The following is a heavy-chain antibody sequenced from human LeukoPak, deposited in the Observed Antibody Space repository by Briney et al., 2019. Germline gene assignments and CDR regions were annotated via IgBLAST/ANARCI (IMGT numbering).Heavy chain of an antibody. CDR2: IYYSGST. J-gene: IGHJ6*02. Sequence: SETLSLTCTVSGGSISSYYWSWIRQPPGKGLEWTGYIYYSGSTNYNPSLKSRVTISVDTSKNQFSLKLSSVTAADTAVYYCAGREPRYGMDVWGQGTTVTVSS. CDR3: AGREPRYGMDV. V-gene: IGHV4-59*01. CDR1: GGSISSYY.